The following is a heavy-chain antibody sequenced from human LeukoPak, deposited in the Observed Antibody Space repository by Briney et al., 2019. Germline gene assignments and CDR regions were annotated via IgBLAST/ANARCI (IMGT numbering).Heavy chain of an antibody. CDR3: ARGSRGYSYGTEPFDY. CDR2: INHSGST. CDR1: GGSFSGYY. V-gene: IGHV4-34*01. Sequence: PSETLSLTCAVYGGSFSGYYWSWIRQPPGKGLEWIGEINHSGSTNYNPSLKSRVSISVDTSKNQFSLKLSSVTAADTAVYYCARGSRGYSYGTEPFDYWGQGTLVTVSS. D-gene: IGHD5-18*01. J-gene: IGHJ4*02.